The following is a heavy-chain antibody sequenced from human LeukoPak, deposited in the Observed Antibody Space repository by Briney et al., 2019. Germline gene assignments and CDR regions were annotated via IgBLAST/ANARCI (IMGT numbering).Heavy chain of an antibody. Sequence: GGSLGLSCAASGFTFSSYVMHWVRQAPGKGLEYVSAIGSNGGSTYYANSVKGRFTISRDNSKNTLYLQMGSLRAEDMAVYYCARDLMITTTHNSYYYGMDVWGQGTTVTVSS. V-gene: IGHV3-64*01. D-gene: IGHD3-16*01. J-gene: IGHJ6*02. CDR3: ARDLMITTTHNSYYYGMDV. CDR2: IGSNGGST. CDR1: GFTFSSYV.